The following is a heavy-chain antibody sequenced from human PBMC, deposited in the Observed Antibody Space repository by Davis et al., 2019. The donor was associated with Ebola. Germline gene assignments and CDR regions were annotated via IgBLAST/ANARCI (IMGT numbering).Heavy chain of an antibody. V-gene: IGHV3-30*19. J-gene: IGHJ2*01. CDR2: ISYDGSNK. CDR1: GFTFSSYG. CDR3: ARDDSYGHGYFDL. D-gene: IGHD5-18*01. Sequence: GGSLRLSCAASGFTFSSYGMHWVRQAPGKGLEWVAVISYDGSNKYYADSVKGRFTISRDNSKNTLYLQMNSLRAEDTAVYYCARDDSYGHGYFDLWGRGTLVTVSS.